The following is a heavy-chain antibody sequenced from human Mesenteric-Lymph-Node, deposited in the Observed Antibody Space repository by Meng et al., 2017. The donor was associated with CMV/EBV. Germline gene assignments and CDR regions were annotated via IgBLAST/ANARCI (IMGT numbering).Heavy chain of an antibody. CDR1: GFTVSSNY. Sequence: GESLKISCAASGFTVSSNYMSWVRQAPGKGLEWVSVIYSGGSTYYADSVKGRFTISRDNSKNTLYLQMNSLRAEDTAVYYCSKSLTYFHYHGMDVWGQGTTVTVSS. V-gene: IGHV3-53*01. J-gene: IGHJ6*02. CDR2: IYSGGST. CDR3: SKSLTYFHYHGMDV.